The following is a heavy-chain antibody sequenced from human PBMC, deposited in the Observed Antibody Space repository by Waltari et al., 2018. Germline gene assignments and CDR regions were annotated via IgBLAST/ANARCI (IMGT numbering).Heavy chain of an antibody. Sequence: QVQLVQSGAEVKQPGSSVKVSGKASGGASSSYTLSWVRRAPGQGLEWMGRIIPIIGRANYAQKFQGRVTITADKSTSTAYMELSSLRSEDTAVYYCATVPRGYYYYMDVWGKGTTVTVSS. CDR1: GGASSSYT. V-gene: IGHV1-69*08. J-gene: IGHJ6*03. D-gene: IGHD3-10*01. CDR3: ATVPRGYYYYMDV. CDR2: IIPIIGRA.